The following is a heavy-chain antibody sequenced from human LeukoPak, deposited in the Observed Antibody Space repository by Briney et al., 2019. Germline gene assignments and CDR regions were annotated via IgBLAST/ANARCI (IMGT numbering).Heavy chain of an antibody. Sequence: SETLSLTCTVSGGSISSGSYYRSWIRQPAGKGLEWIGRIYTSGSTNYNPSLKSRVTISVDTSKNQFSLKLSSVTAADTAVYYCARDCSSTSCSLAFDIWGQGTMVTVSS. CDR3: ARDCSSTSCSLAFDI. CDR1: GGSISSGSYY. V-gene: IGHV4-61*02. J-gene: IGHJ3*02. CDR2: IYTSGST. D-gene: IGHD2-2*01.